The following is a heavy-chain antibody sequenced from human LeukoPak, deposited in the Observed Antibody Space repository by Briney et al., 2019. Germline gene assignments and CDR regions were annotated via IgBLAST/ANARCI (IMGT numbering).Heavy chain of an antibody. Sequence: GGSLRLSCAASGSTFDDYTMHWVRQAPGKGLEWVSLISWDGGSTYYADSVKGRFTISRDNSKNSLYLQMNSLRTEDTALYYCAKLAATKTGDAFDIWGQGTMVTVSS. J-gene: IGHJ3*02. D-gene: IGHD7-27*01. V-gene: IGHV3-43*01. CDR2: ISWDGGST. CDR1: GSTFDDYT. CDR3: AKLAATKTGDAFDI.